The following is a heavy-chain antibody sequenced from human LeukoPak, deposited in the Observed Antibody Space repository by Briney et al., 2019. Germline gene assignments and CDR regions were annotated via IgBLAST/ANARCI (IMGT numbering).Heavy chain of an antibody. CDR2: ISYDGSNK. Sequence: GGSLRLSCAASGFTFSSYGMHWVRQAPGKGLEWVAVISYDGSNKYYADSVKGRFTISRDNSKNTLYLQMNSLRAEDTAVYYWAKARGQRKDYSGYYLFDNWGQGTLVTVSS. V-gene: IGHV3-30*18. CDR1: GFTFSSYG. J-gene: IGHJ4*02. CDR3: AKARGQRKDYSGYYLFDN. D-gene: IGHD3-22*01.